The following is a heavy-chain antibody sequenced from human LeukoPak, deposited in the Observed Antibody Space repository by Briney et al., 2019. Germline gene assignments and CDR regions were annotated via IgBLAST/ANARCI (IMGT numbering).Heavy chain of an antibody. J-gene: IGHJ2*01. CDR2: IYHSGST. D-gene: IGHD5-12*01. CDR1: GGSISSGGYS. Sequence: SQTLSLTCAVSGGSISSGGYSWTWIRQPPGKGLEWIGYIYHSGSTYYNPSLKSRVTISVDRSKNQFSLKLSSVTAADTAVYYCARALVRATMVWYFDLWGRGTLVTVSS. V-gene: IGHV4-30-2*01. CDR3: ARALVRATMVWYFDL.